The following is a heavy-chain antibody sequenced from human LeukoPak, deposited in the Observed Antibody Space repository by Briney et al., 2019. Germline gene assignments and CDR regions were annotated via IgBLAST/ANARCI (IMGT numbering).Heavy chain of an antibody. CDR1: GVSLSSHY. D-gene: IGHD6-19*01. CDR3: ARRGPNSGSARGWNFDL. CDR2: ISYSGTS. J-gene: IGHJ2*01. V-gene: IGHV4-59*08. Sequence: PSETLSLTCTVSGVSLSSHYWNWIPQPPGNRLEWIGYISYSGTSDNNPSLKSRVSMSVDTSKRQFSLKMKSVTASDTAMYYCARRGPNSGSARGWNFDLWGRGTLVTVSA.